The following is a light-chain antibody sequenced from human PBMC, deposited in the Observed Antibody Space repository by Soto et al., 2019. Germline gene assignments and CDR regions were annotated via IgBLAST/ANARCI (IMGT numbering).Light chain of an antibody. CDR3: SSYTSTRRYV. J-gene: IGLJ1*01. CDR2: EVT. CDR1: SSDVGKYDR. V-gene: IGLV2-18*02. Sequence: QSALTQPPSVSGSPGQSVTISCTGTSSDVGKYDRVSWYQQPPGTAPKLIIYEVTNRPSGVPARFSGSKSGNTASLTISGLQAEDEADYYCSSYTSTRRYVFGAGTKVTVL.